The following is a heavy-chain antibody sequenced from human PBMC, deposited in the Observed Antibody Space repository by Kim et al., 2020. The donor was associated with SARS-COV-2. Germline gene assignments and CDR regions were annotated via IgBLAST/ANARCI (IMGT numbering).Heavy chain of an antibody. V-gene: IGHV1-69*13. J-gene: IGHJ6*02. CDR2: IIPMFGTA. Sequence: SVKLSCKASGGTFNSYAISWVRQAPGQGLEWMGGIIPMFGTAHYAQKFQGRVTITADESTSTAYMELSSLRSEDTAVYYCARRLVSYNWNEYYYYFYGMDVWGQGTTVTVSS. D-gene: IGHD1-1*01. CDR1: GGTFNSYA. CDR3: ARRLVSYNWNEYYYYFYGMDV.